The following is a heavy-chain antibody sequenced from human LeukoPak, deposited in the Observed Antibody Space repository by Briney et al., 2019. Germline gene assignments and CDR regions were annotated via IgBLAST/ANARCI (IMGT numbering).Heavy chain of an antibody. CDR3: ARGGTWPTKFDY. Sequence: SETLSLTCTVSGGSISSGDYYWSWIRQPPGKGLEWIGYIYYSGSTYYNPSLKSRVTISVDTSKNQFSLKLSSVTAADTAVYFCARGGTWPTKFDYWDQGALVTVSS. CDR2: IYYSGST. V-gene: IGHV4-30-4*08. CDR1: GGSISSGDYY. D-gene: IGHD3-16*01. J-gene: IGHJ4*02.